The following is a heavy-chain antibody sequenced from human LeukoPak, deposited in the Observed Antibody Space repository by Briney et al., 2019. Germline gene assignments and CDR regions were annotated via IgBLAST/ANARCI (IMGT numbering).Heavy chain of an antibody. CDR3: ARGGAARLHFQN. CDR1: GDSISSSIYY. CDR2: VHYSGNT. D-gene: IGHD6-6*01. J-gene: IGHJ1*01. V-gene: IGHV4-39*01. Sequence: TETLSLTCTVSGDSISSSIYYWGWIRQPPGKGLEWIGSVHYSGNTYYSPSLKSRVTISIDTSKNQFSLKLSSVTAADTAVYYCARGGAARLHFQNWGQGTLVTVSS.